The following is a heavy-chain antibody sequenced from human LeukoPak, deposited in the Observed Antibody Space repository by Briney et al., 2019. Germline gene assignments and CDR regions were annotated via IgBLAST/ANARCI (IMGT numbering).Heavy chain of an antibody. CDR1: GGTFSSYA. CDR2: IIPIFGTA. V-gene: IGHV1-69*13. D-gene: IGHD5-18*01. Sequence: GASVKVSCKASGGTFSSYAISWVRQAPGQGLEWMGGIIPIFGTANYAQKFQGRVTITADESTSTAYMELSSLRSEDTAVYYCARGARGYGDAFDIWGQGTKVTVSS. CDR3: ARGARGYGDAFDI. J-gene: IGHJ3*02.